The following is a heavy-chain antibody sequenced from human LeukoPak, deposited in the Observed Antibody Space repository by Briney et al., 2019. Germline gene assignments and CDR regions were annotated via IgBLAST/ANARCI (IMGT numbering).Heavy chain of an antibody. CDR2: IYHSGST. CDR3: ARDAFGPNPGLNGLQR. J-gene: IGHJ3*01. D-gene: IGHD1-1*01. CDR1: GYSISSGYY. Sequence: PSETLSLTCAVSGYSISSGYYWGWIRQPPGKGLEWIASIYHSGSTYYNPSLKSRITISVDTSKNQFSLKLSSVTAADTAVYYCARDAFGPNPGLNGLQRWDQGTMVTVSS. V-gene: IGHV4-38-2*02.